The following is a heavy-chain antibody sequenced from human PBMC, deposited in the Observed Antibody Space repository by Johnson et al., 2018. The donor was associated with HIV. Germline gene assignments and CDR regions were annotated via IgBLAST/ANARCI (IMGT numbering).Heavy chain of an antibody. D-gene: IGHD3-10*01. V-gene: IGHV3-9*01. Sequence: VQLVESGGGLVQPGRSLRLSCAASGFTFDDYAMHWVRQAPGKGLEWVSGISWNSGSIGYADSVKGRFTISRDNAKNSLYLPMNSLRAEDTALYYCARERGEITMIQGAFDIWGQGTMVTVSS. CDR2: ISWNSGSI. CDR3: ARERGEITMIQGAFDI. CDR1: GFTFDDYA. J-gene: IGHJ3*02.